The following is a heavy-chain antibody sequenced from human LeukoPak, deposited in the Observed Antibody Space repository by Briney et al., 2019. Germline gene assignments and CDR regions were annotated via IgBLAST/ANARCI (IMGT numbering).Heavy chain of an antibody. V-gene: IGHV4-59*01. D-gene: IGHD4-17*01. J-gene: IGHJ4*02. CDR1: GGSISSYY. Sequence: SETLSLTCTVSGGSISSYYWSWIRQPPGKGLEWIGYIYYSGSTNYNPSLKSRVTISVDTSKNQFSLKLSSVTAADTAVYYCARLYGLKPAFDYWGQGTLVTVSS. CDR3: ARLYGLKPAFDY. CDR2: IYYSGST.